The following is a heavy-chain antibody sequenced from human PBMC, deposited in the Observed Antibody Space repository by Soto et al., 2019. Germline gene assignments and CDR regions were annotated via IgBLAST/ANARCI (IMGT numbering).Heavy chain of an antibody. J-gene: IGHJ5*02. Sequence: SETLSLTCTVSGGSVSSGSYYWSWIRQPPGKGLEWIGYIYYSGSTNYNPSLKSRVTISVDTSKNQFSLKLSSVTAADTAVYYRAREPKTSFAWLSAFDTWGQGTLVTVSS. D-gene: IGHD3-9*01. CDR3: AREPKTSFAWLSAFDT. CDR1: GGSVSSGSYY. V-gene: IGHV4-61*01. CDR2: IYYSGST.